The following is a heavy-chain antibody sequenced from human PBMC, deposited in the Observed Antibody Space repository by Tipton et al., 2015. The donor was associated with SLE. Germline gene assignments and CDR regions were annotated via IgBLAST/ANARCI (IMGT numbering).Heavy chain of an antibody. V-gene: IGHV3-30*02. CDR3: ARDGDYGLRVRFDY. J-gene: IGHJ4*02. Sequence: SGFTFSSYGMHWVRQAPGKGLEWVAFIQYDGSNKYYADSVKGRFTISRDNAKNTLYLQMNSLRAEDTAVYYCARDGDYGLRVRFDYWGQGTLVTVSS. D-gene: IGHD4/OR15-4a*01. CDR2: IQYDGSNK. CDR1: GFTFSSYG.